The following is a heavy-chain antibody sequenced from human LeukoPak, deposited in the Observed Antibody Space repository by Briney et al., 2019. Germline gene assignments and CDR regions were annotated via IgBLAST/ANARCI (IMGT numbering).Heavy chain of an antibody. CDR1: GGSFSGYY. D-gene: IGHD3-10*01. V-gene: IGHV4-34*01. J-gene: IGHJ4*02. CDR2: INHSGST. CDR3: ARGGITMVRGVFRN. Sequence: PSETLSLTCAVYGGSFSGYYWSWIRQPPGKGLEWIGEINHSGSTNYNPSLKSRVTISVDTSKNQFSLKLSSVTAADTAVYYCARGGITMVRGVFRNWGQGTLVTVSS.